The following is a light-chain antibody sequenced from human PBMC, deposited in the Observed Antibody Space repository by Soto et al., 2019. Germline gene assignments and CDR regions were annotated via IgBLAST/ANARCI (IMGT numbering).Light chain of an antibody. CDR3: QHYGTSLYT. CDR1: QIISSTY. V-gene: IGKV3-20*01. Sequence: DIVLTQSPGTLSLSPGERATLSCRASQIISSTYLGWYQQKPGQAPRLLIYGASSRATGIPDRFSGSGSGTDFTLTIRRLEPEDFAVYYCQHYGTSLYTFGQGTKLEIK. J-gene: IGKJ2*01. CDR2: GAS.